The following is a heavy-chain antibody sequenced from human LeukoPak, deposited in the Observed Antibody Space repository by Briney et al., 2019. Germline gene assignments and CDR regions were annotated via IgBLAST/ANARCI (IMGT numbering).Heavy chain of an antibody. CDR2: IYYSGST. D-gene: IGHD3-9*01. J-gene: IGHJ5*02. CDR3: ARHVYDILTGYQFDP. Sequence: PSETLSLACTVSVGSISSYYWSWIRQPPGKGLEWIGYIYYSGSTNYNPSLKSRVTISVDTSKNQFSLKLSPVTAADTAVYYCARHVYDILTGYQFDPWGQGTLVTVSS. V-gene: IGHV4-59*08. CDR1: VGSISSYY.